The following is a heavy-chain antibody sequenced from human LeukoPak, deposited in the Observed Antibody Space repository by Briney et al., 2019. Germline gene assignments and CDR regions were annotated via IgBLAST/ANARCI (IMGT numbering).Heavy chain of an antibody. D-gene: IGHD3-22*01. J-gene: IGHJ3*02. CDR2: IYYSGST. V-gene: IGHV4-59*08. CDR1: GGSISSYY. Sequence: ETLSLTCTVSGGSISSYYWSWIRQPPGKGLEWIGYIYYSGSTNYNPSLKSRVTISVDTSKNQFSLKLSSVTAADTAVYYCARHFSDDYYDSSAFLGGAFDIWGQGTMVTVSS. CDR3: ARHFSDDYYDSSAFLGGAFDI.